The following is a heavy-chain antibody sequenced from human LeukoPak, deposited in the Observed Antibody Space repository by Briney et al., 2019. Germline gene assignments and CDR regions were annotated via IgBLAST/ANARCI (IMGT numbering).Heavy chain of an antibody. V-gene: IGHV4-59*01. CDR1: GGSISSYY. D-gene: IGHD4-17*01. Sequence: SETLSLTCTVSGGSISSYYWSWIRQPPGKGLEWIGYIYYSGSTNYNPSLKSRVTISVDTAKNQFSLKLSSVTAADTAVYYCARDSTTRTTVTTYYYYGMDVWGQGTTVTVSS. J-gene: IGHJ6*02. CDR2: IYYSGST. CDR3: ARDSTTRTTVTTYYYYGMDV.